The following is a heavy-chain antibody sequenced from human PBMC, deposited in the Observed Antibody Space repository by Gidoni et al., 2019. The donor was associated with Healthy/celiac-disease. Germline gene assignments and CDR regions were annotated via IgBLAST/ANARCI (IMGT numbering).Heavy chain of an antibody. CDR3: ARDRRGPSMGSGELSAFDI. D-gene: IGHD3-10*01. Sequence: QVQLVESGGGLVKPGGSLRLSCAASGFTCSDYYMSWIRQAPGKGLAVVSYLSSSSSYTNYADSVKGRFTISRDNAKNSLYLQMNSLRAEDTAVYYCARDRRGPSMGSGELSAFDIWGQGTMVTVSS. CDR2: LSSSSSYT. CDR1: GFTCSDYY. J-gene: IGHJ3*02. V-gene: IGHV3-11*06.